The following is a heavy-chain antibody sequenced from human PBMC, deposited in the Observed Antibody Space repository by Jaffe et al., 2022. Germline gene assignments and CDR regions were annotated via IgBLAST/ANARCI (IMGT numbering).Heavy chain of an antibody. V-gene: IGHV4-59*01. J-gene: IGHJ4*02. CDR3: ARGLYGDYVAWALGY. CDR2: IYYSGST. D-gene: IGHD4-17*01. Sequence: QVQLQESGPGLVKPSETLSLTCTVSGGSISSYYWSWIRQPPGKGLEWIGYIYYSGSTNYNPSLKSRVTISVDTSKNQFSLKLSSVTAADTAVYYCARGLYGDYVAWALGYWGQGTLVTVSS. CDR1: GGSISSYY.